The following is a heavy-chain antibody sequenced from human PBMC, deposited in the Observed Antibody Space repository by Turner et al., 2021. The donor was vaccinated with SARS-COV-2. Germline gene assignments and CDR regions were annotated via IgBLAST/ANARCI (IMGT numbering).Heavy chain of an antibody. Sequence: QVLLRESGPGLVRPSETLSLNCNVNYIGSYFWSWIRQRPGKTLEWIAYIDHSGDTSYNPSLKSRVTISIDTSQNQISLKLRSVTAADTAVYFCARSGDSWPHDFWGPGTQVTVSS. CDR1: YIGSYF. D-gene: IGHD6-13*01. J-gene: IGHJ4*02. V-gene: IGHV4-59*01. CDR3: ARSGDSWPHDF. CDR2: IDHSGDT.